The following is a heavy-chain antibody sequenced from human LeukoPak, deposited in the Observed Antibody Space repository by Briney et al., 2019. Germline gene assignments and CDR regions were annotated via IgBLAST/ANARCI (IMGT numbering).Heavy chain of an antibody. Sequence: SGPTLVKPTQTLTLTCTFSGFSLSTSGVGVGWIRQPPGKALEWLALIYWNDDKRYSPSLKSRLTITKDTSKNQVVLTMTNMDPVDTATYYCAHGIETDFWSGYYRANWFDPWGQGTLVTVSS. J-gene: IGHJ5*02. CDR2: IYWNDDK. V-gene: IGHV2-5*01. CDR1: GFSLSTSGVG. D-gene: IGHD3-3*01. CDR3: AHGIETDFWSGYYRANWFDP.